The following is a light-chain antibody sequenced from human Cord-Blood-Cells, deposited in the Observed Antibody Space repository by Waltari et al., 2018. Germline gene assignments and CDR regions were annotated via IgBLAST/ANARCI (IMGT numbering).Light chain of an antibody. Sequence: DIVMTQSPLSLPVPPGEPAPISCRPSQSLLHSNGYNYLDWYLQKPGQSPQLLIYLGSNRASGVPDRFSGSGSGTDFTLKISRVEAEDVGVYYCMQALQTPYTFGQGTKLEIK. CDR1: QSLLHSNGYNY. J-gene: IGKJ2*01. V-gene: IGKV2-28*01. CDR2: LGS. CDR3: MQALQTPYT.